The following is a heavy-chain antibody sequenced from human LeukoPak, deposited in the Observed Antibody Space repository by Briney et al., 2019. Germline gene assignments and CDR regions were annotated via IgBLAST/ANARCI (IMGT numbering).Heavy chain of an antibody. J-gene: IGHJ4*02. V-gene: IGHV4-59*08. Sequence: SETLSLTCTVSGGSISSYYWSWIRQPPGKGLEWIGYIYYSGSTNYNPSLKSRVTISVDTSKNQFSLKLSSVTAADTAVYYCARLSGCSGGSCYSGVLDYWGQGTLVTVSS. CDR1: GGSISSYY. CDR3: ARLSGCSGGSCYSGVLDY. CDR2: IYYSGST. D-gene: IGHD2-15*01.